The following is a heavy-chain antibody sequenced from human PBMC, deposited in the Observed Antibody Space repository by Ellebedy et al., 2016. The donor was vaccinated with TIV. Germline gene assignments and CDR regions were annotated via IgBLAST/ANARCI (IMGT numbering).Heavy chain of an antibody. V-gene: IGHV3-30*18. J-gene: IGHJ4*02. Sequence: GGSLRLSCTASGFSLITYGVHWVRQAPGKGLEWVAGLLYDGTDEYYADSVEGRFTISRDTSKNTLYLQMNSLRTEDTAVYYCAKDLGRWLQFFDFWGQGILVTVSS. CDR3: AKDLGRWLQFFDF. CDR1: GFSLITYG. D-gene: IGHD5-24*01. CDR2: LLYDGTDE.